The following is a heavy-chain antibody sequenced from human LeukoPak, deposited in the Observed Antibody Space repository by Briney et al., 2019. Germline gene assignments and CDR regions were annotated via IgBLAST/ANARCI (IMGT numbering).Heavy chain of an antibody. V-gene: IGHV3-23*01. CDR2: LTGSGGST. Sequence: GGSLRLSCAASGFTFSSYAMSWVRQAPGKGLEWVSALTGSGGSTYYADSVKGRFTISRDNAKNTLYLQMNSLRPEDTAVYFCAKDQGHFDYWGQGALVTVSS. CDR3: AKDQGHFDY. CDR1: GFTFSSYA. J-gene: IGHJ4*02.